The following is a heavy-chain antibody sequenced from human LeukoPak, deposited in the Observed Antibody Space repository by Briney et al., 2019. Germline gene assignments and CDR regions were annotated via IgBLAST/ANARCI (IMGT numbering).Heavy chain of an antibody. CDR3: ARSSFPYYFDY. D-gene: IGHD3-16*01. J-gene: IGHJ4*02. CDR1: GFTFHSYW. Sequence: GGSLRLSCAASGFTFHSYWMHRVRQAPGKGLVWVSRIDNDGGSTTYADSVKGRFTISRDNAKNTLYLQMNSVRAEDTAVYYCARSSFPYYFDYWGQGTLVTVSS. V-gene: IGHV3-74*01. CDR2: IDNDGGST.